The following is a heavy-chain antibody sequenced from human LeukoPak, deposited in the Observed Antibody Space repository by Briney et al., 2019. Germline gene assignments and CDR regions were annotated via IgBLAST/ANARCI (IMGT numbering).Heavy chain of an antibody. V-gene: IGHV3-30-3*01. Sequence: GGSLRLSCAASGFTFSSYAMHWVRQAPGKGLEWVAVISYDGSNKYYADSVKGRFTISRDNSKNTLYLQMNSLRAEDTAVYYCARASSQLWLVADYWGQGTLVTVSS. CDR3: ARASSQLWLVADY. CDR2: ISYDGSNK. CDR1: GFTFSSYA. J-gene: IGHJ4*02. D-gene: IGHD5-18*01.